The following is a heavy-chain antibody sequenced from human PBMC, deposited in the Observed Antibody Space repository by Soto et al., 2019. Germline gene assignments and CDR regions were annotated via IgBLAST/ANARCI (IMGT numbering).Heavy chain of an antibody. CDR2: ISYDGSNK. CDR3: ARDLEGYYDILTGYYVPGAFDI. V-gene: IGHV3-30-3*01. J-gene: IGHJ3*02. D-gene: IGHD3-9*01. Sequence: GGSLRLSCTASGLPFSSYAMHWVRQAPGKGLEWVAVISYDGSNKYYADSVKGRFTISRDNSKNTLYLQMNSLRAEDTAVYYCARDLEGYYDILTGYYVPGAFDIWGQGTMVTVSS. CDR1: GLPFSSYA.